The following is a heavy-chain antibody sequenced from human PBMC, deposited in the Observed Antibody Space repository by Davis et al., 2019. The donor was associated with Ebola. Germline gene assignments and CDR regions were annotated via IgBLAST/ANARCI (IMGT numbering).Heavy chain of an antibody. CDR3: ARVDYDFWSGYNWFDP. J-gene: IGHJ5*02. V-gene: IGHV4-59*01. CDR2: IYYSGST. D-gene: IGHD3-3*01. CDR1: GCSISSYY. Sequence: GSLRLSCTVSGCSISSYYWSWIRQPPGKGLEWIGYIYYSGSTNYNPSLKSRVTISVDTSKNQFSLKLSSVTAADTAVYYCARVDYDFWSGYNWFDPWGQGTLVTVSS.